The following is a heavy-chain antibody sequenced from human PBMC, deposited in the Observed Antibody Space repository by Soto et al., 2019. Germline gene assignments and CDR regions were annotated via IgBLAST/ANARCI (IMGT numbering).Heavy chain of an antibody. Sequence: GGSLRLSCAASGFTFSSYAMHWVRQAPGKGLEWVAVISYDGSNKYYADSVKGRFTISRDNSKNTLYLQMNSLRAEDTAVYYCARDQYGIAARPAAFDYWGQGTLVTVSS. D-gene: IGHD6-6*01. CDR2: ISYDGSNK. J-gene: IGHJ4*02. V-gene: IGHV3-30-3*01. CDR3: ARDQYGIAARPAAFDY. CDR1: GFTFSSYA.